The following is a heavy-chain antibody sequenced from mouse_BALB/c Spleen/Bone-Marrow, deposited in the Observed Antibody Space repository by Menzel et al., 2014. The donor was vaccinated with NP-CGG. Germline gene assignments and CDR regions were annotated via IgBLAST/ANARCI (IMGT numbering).Heavy chain of an antibody. Sequence: VMLVESGPGLVAPSQRLSITCTVSGFSLXSYGVHWVRQPPGKVLEWLGVIWAGGSTNYNSALMSRLSISKDNSKSQVFLKMNSLQTDDTAMYYCARGSYYEGAMDYWGQGTSVTVSS. D-gene: IGHD1-1*01. CDR3: ARGSYYEGAMDY. CDR1: GFSLXSYG. CDR2: IWAGGST. V-gene: IGHV2-9*02. J-gene: IGHJ4*01.